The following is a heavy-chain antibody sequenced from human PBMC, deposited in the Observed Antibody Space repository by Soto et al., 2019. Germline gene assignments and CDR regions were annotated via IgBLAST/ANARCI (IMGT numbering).Heavy chain of an antibody. CDR3: AKDSHWAIISPTHDY. V-gene: IGHV3-74*01. CDR2: INSDGSST. D-gene: IGHD2-2*01. Sequence: PGGSLRLSCVGSGFTFSNYWMHWVRQAPGKGLEWVSSINSDGSSTSYADSVKGRFTISRDNSKNMLYLQMNSLRAEDTAIYYCAKDSHWAIISPTHDYWGHGTLVTV. CDR1: GFTFSNYW. J-gene: IGHJ4*01.